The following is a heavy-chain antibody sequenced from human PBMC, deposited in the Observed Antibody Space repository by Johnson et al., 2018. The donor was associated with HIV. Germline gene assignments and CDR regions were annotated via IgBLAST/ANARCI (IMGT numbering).Heavy chain of an antibody. CDR1: GFTFSSYA. CDR3: ARDLGYYYDSSGHDAFDI. D-gene: IGHD3-22*01. Sequence: QVQLVESGGGVVQPGRSLRLSCAASGFTFSSYAMHWVRQAPGKGLEWVSGINWNGGRTGYADSVKGRFTISSDNSKNTLYLQMNSLRAEDTAVYYCARDLGYYYDSSGHDAFDIWGQGTMVTVSS. J-gene: IGHJ3*02. CDR2: INWNGGRT. V-gene: IGHV3-NL1*01.